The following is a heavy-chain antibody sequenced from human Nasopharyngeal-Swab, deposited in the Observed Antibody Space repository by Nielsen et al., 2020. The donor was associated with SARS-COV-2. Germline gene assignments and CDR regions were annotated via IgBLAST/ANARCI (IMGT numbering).Heavy chain of an antibody. Sequence: GESLKISCAASGFTFSDSAIHWVRQASGKGLGWVGRIRCKGNTYATAYAASVKGRFIIFRDDPTNTAYLQMNSLKTEDTAMYYCTRCGGGCYSGRDYWGQGTLVTVSS. J-gene: IGHJ4*02. CDR3: TRCGGGCYSGRDY. D-gene: IGHD2-15*01. CDR1: GFTFSDSA. V-gene: IGHV3-73*01. CDR2: IRCKGNTYAT.